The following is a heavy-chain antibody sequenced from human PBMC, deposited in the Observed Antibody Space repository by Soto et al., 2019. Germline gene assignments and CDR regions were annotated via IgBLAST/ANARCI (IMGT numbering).Heavy chain of an antibody. CDR3: ARGPLSSSSQLDY. J-gene: IGHJ4*02. D-gene: IGHD6-6*01. CDR2: INHSGST. CDR1: GGSFSGYY. Sequence: TSETLSLTCAVYGGSFSGYYWSWIRQPPGKGLEWIGEINHSGSTNYNPSLKSRVTISVDTSKNQFSLKLSSVTAADTAVYYCARGPLSSSSQLDYWGQGTLVTVSS. V-gene: IGHV4-34*01.